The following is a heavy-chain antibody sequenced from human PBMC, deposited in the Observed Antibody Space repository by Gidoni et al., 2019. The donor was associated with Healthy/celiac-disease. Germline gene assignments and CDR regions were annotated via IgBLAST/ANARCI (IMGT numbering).Heavy chain of an antibody. CDR3: AREDIVESYAFDI. CDR2: IYYSGST. J-gene: IGHJ3*02. D-gene: IGHD2-15*01. Sequence: QVQLQESGPGLVKPSQTLSLTCTVSGGSIRSGGYYWSWIRQHPGKGLEWIGYIYYSGSTYYNPSLKSRVTISVDTSKNQFSLKLSSVTAADTAVYYCAREDIVESYAFDIWGQGTMVTVSS. V-gene: IGHV4-31*03. CDR1: GGSIRSGGYY.